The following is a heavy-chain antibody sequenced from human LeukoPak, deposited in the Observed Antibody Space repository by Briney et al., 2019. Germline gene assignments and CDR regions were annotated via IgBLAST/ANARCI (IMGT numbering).Heavy chain of an antibody. CDR2: ISYSGST. CDR1: GGSISSGDYY. J-gene: IGHJ6*03. Sequence: SQTLSLTCTVSGGSISSGDYYWSWFRQPPGKGLEWIGSISYSGSTYYNPSVQSRVTISEDTSRNQFFLKLTSLTAADTAVFYCARRSSSSGYYYYMDVWGKGTTVTVSS. CDR3: ARRSSSSGYYYYMDV. D-gene: IGHD6-6*01. V-gene: IGHV4-39*01.